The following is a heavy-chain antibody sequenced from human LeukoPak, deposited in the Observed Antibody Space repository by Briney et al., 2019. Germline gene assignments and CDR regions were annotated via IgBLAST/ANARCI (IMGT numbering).Heavy chain of an antibody. J-gene: IGHJ6*03. CDR3: ARERGYYDILTGYYRPPYYYMDV. Sequence: ASVKVSCKASGYTFTDYYMHWVRQAPGQGLEWMGWINPNSGGTNYAQKFQGRVTMTRDTSISTAYMELSRLRSDDTAVYYCARERGYYDILTGYYRPPYYYMDVWGKGTTVTVSS. CDR1: GYTFTDYY. D-gene: IGHD3-9*01. V-gene: IGHV1-2*02. CDR2: INPNSGGT.